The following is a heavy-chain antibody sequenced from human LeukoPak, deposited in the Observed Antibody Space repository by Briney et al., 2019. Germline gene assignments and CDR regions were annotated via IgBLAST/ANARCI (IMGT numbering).Heavy chain of an antibody. Sequence: GESLRLSCAASGLPFSNAWMSWVRQAPGKGPEWVGRIKGKIDGGTTDHAAPVKGRFTISRDDSKNTLYLQMNSLKTEDTAVYYCTTVGLYDILTGHYHDSFDRWGQGTMVTVSS. D-gene: IGHD3-9*01. CDR2: IKGKIDGGTT. CDR3: TTVGLYDILTGHYHDSFDR. CDR1: GLPFSNAW. J-gene: IGHJ3*01. V-gene: IGHV3-15*01.